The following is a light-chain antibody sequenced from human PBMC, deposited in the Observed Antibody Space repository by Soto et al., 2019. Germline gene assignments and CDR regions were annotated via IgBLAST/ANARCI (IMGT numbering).Light chain of an antibody. Sequence: EIGMTQSPATLSVSPGDRATLSCRASQSVNTNLAWYQQKPGQAPRLLIYGASTRATGIPASFSGSGSGTEFTLTISSLQSEDFAVYCCQQYNNWPRTFGQGTKVEIK. J-gene: IGKJ1*01. CDR2: GAS. CDR1: QSVNTN. CDR3: QQYNNWPRT. V-gene: IGKV3-15*01.